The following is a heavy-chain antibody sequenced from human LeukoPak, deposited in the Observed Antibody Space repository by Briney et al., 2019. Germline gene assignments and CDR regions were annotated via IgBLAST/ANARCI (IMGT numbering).Heavy chain of an antibody. CDR3: ARHYSGAYGLGY. J-gene: IGHJ4*02. V-gene: IGHV3-48*01. CDR1: GFTFSSFG. CDR2: ISSTSSTI. D-gene: IGHD1-26*01. Sequence: PGGSLRLSSAASGFTFSSFGMNWVRQAPGKGLEWNSYISSTSSTIYYADSVKGRFTISRDSAKNSLYLQMNSLRAEDTAVYYCARHYSGAYGLGYWGQGTLVTVSS.